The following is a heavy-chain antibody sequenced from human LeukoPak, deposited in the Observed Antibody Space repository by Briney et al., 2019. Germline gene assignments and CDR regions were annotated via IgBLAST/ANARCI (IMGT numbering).Heavy chain of an antibody. V-gene: IGHV1-18*01. CDR1: GYTFTSYG. Sequence: VASVKVSCKASGYTFTSYGISWVRQAPGQGLEWMGWISAYNGNTNYAQKLQGRVTMTTDTSTSTAYMELRSLRSDDTAVYYCARVSHDYGDYENYYYYGMDVWGQGTTVTVSS. D-gene: IGHD4-17*01. CDR2: ISAYNGNT. CDR3: ARVSHDYGDYENYYYYGMDV. J-gene: IGHJ6*02.